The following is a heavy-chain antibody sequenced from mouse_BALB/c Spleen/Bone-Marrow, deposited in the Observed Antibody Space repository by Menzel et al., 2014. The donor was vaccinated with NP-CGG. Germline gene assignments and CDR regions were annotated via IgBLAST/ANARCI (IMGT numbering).Heavy chain of an antibody. Sequence: QVHLQQPGAELVKPGASVKLSCKASGYTFTRYWMHRVKQRPGQGLEWIGEINPSNGRTNYNEKFKSKATLTVDKSSNTAYMQLSSLTSEDSAVYYCARWLLQYFDVWGAGTTVTVSS. D-gene: IGHD2-3*01. CDR2: INPSNGRT. J-gene: IGHJ1*01. V-gene: IGHV1S81*02. CDR1: GYTFTRYW. CDR3: ARWLLQYFDV.